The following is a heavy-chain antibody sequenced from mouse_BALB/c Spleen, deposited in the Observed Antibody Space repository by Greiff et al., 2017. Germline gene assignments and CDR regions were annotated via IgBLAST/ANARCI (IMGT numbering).Heavy chain of an antibody. CDR2: IDPANGNT. J-gene: IGHJ2*01. D-gene: IGHD2-10*02. CDR1: GFNFKDTY. CDR3: ARSEYGNYEGY. V-gene: IGHV14-3*02. Sequence: VQLKESGAELVKPGASVKLSCTASGFNFKDTYMHWVKQRPEQGLEWIGRIDPANGNTKYDPKFQGKATITADTSSNTAYLQLSSLTSEDTAVYYCARSEYGNYEGYWGQGTTLTVSS.